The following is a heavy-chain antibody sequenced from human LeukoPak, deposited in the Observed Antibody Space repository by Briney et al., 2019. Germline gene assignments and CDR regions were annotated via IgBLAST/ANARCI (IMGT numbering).Heavy chain of an antibody. D-gene: IGHD3-9*01. J-gene: IGHJ4*02. Sequence: SETLSLTCAVYGGSFSGYYWSWIRQPPGKGLEWVGEINHSGSTNYNPSLKSRVTISVDTSKNQFSLKLSSVTAADTAVYYCARGDILTGYVYWGQGTLVTVSS. CDR2: INHSGST. CDR3: ARGDILTGYVY. V-gene: IGHV4-34*01. CDR1: GGSFSGYY.